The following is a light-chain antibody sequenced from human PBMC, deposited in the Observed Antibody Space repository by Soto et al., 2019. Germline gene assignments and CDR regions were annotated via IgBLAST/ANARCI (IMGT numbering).Light chain of an antibody. Sequence: AIQMTQSPSSLSASVGDRVTITCRASQGIRNNLGWYQQKPGKAPKLLIYEASGLQSGVPSRFSGSGSGTDFTLTISSLQPEDFATYYCLQDYNFPLAFGGGTKVDIK. CDR3: LQDYNFPLA. CDR1: QGIRNN. J-gene: IGKJ4*01. V-gene: IGKV1-6*01. CDR2: EAS.